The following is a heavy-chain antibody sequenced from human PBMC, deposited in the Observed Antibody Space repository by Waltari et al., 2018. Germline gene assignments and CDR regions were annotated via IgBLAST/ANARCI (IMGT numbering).Heavy chain of an antibody. V-gene: IGHV4-38-2*02. CDR3: ARAQQWLVRENAFDI. CDR1: GYSISRGYY. CDR2: IYNSGST. J-gene: IGHJ3*02. D-gene: IGHD6-19*01. Sequence: QVQLQESGPGLVNPSETLSLPCPFSGYSISRGYYWGWTRQPPGQGLEWIGSIYNSGSTYYNPSLKSRVTISVDTSKNQFSLKLSSVTAADTAVYYCARAQQWLVRENAFDIWGQGTMVTVSS.